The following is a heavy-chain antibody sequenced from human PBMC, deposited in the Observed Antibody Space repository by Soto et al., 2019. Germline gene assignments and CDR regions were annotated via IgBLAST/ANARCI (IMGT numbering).Heavy chain of an antibody. CDR3: VKKGTIFGVITHDAFDI. Sequence: EVQLVESGGGLVQPGRSLRLSCVASGFNFDDYAMHWVRQVPGQGLGWVAGISWDSGSIGYAGSVKGRCTIHRDTAKNSLYAQRNSLRTEDTALYYCVKKGTIFGVITHDAFDICCQGRMVSVSS. D-gene: IGHD3-3*01. CDR1: GFNFDDYA. J-gene: IGHJ3*02. V-gene: IGHV3-9*01. CDR2: ISWDSGSI.